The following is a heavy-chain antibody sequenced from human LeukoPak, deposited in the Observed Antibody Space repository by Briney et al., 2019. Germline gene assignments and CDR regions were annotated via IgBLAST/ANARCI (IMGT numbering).Heavy chain of an antibody. CDR1: GFSFSGYW. J-gene: IGHJ3*02. CDR2: INADGSST. CDR3: ASLTVVTPLDAFDI. Sequence: GGSLRLSCAASGFSFSGYWMHWVRQAPGKGLVWVSRINADGSSTNYADSVKGRFTVSRDNAKNTLYLQMNSLRAEDTAVYYCASLTVVTPLDAFDIWGQGTMVTVSS. D-gene: IGHD4-23*01. V-gene: IGHV3-74*01.